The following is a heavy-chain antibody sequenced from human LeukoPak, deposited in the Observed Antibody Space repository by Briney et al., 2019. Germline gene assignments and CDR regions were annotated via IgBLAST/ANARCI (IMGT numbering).Heavy chain of an antibody. V-gene: IGHV1-69*13. D-gene: IGHD6-19*01. CDR1: GGTFSSYA. J-gene: IGHJ3*02. CDR2: IIPIFGTA. Sequence: ASVKVSCKASGGTFSSYAISWVRQAPGQGLEWMGGIIPIFGTANYAQKFQGRVTITADESTSTAYMELRSLRSDDTAVYYCASSQQWLTREGSAFDIWGQGTMVTVSS. CDR3: ASSQQWLTREGSAFDI.